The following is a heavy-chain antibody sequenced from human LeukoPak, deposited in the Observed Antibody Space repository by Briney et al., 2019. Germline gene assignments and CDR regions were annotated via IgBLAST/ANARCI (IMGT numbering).Heavy chain of an antibody. J-gene: IGHJ4*02. D-gene: IGHD6-6*01. CDR3: ARLLFGSSYYFDY. CDR1: GGSISSSSYH. V-gene: IGHV4-39*01. Sequence: PSETLSLTCSVSGGSISSSSYHWGWVRQPPGKGLEWIGSVFYSGSTYCNPSLESGVTISVDTSKNQFFLRLTSVAAADTAVYYCARLLFGSSYYFDYWGQGTLVTVSS. CDR2: VFYSGST.